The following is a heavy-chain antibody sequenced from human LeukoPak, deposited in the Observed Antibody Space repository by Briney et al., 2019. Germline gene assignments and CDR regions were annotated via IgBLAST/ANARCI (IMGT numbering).Heavy chain of an antibody. CDR1: GYTFTGYY. V-gene: IGHV1-2*02. CDR2: INPNSGGT. J-gene: IGHJ4*02. CDR3: ARDLAVAAFYFDY. D-gene: IGHD6-19*01. Sequence: ASVKVSCKASGYTFTGYYMHWVRQAPGQGLEWMGWINPNSGGTSYAQKFQGRVIMTRDTSTSTAYLDLSRLRYDDTALYYCARDLAVAAFYFDYWGQGSLVTVSS.